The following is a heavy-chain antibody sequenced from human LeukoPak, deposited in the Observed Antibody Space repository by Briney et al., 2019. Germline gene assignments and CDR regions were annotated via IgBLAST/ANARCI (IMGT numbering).Heavy chain of an antibody. CDR2: ISYDGSNK. CDR1: GFTFSSYA. D-gene: IGHD2-15*01. CDR3: ARDLKCGGSCYYCYYYYGMDV. J-gene: IGHJ6*02. V-gene: IGHV3-30-3*01. Sequence: GGSLRLSCAASGFTFSSYAMHWVRQAPGKGLEWVAVISYDGSNKYYADSVKGRFTISRDNSKNTLYLQMNSLRAEDTAVYYCARDLKCGGSCYYCYYYYGMDVWGQGTTVTVSS.